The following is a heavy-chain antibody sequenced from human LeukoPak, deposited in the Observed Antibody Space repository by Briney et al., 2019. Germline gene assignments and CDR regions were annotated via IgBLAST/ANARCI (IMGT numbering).Heavy chain of an antibody. CDR1: GYTFTGYA. CDR2: IGAYNGVT. V-gene: IGHV1-18*01. J-gene: IGHJ6*02. D-gene: IGHD3-10*01. Sequence: ASVRVSCKASGYTFTGYAVSWVRQAPGQGLEWIGWIGAYNGVTNYAQKFQGRVTMTTDTSTTTGYMELRSLRSDDTAVYYCARDQLRYYGSGSYYSDMDAWGQGTTVTVSS. CDR3: ARDQLRYYGSGSYYSDMDA.